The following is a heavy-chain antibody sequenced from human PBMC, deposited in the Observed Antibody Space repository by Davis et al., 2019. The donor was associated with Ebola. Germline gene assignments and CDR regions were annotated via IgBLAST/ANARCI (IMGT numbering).Heavy chain of an antibody. J-gene: IGHJ4*02. V-gene: IGHV3-33*01. CDR1: GFTFSKFG. D-gene: IGHD3-9*01. CDR3: ARDGPHYDIDY. Sequence: GESLKISCAASGFTFSKFGMHWVRQAPGKGLEWVAFIWSGGSNKDYADSVKGRLTISRDDSKNILYLQMNNLRVDDTAVYYCARDGPHYDIDYWGQGTLITVSS. CDR2: IWSGGSNK.